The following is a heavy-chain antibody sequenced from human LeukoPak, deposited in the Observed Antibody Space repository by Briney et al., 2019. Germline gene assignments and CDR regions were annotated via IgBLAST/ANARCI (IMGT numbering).Heavy chain of an antibody. CDR1: GGTFSSYA. D-gene: IGHD6-13*01. CDR2: IIPIVGTA. V-gene: IGHV1-69*04. CDR3: ARLGSSSPYYYGMDV. Sequence: ASVKVSCKASGGTFSSYAISWVRQAPGQGLEWMGRIIPIVGTANYAQKFQGRVTITADKSTSTAYMELSSLRSEDTAVYYCARLGSSSPYYYGMDVWGQGATVTVSS. J-gene: IGHJ6*02.